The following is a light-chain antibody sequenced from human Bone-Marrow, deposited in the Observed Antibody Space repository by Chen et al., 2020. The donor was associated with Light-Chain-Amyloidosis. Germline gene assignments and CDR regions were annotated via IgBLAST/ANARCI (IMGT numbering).Light chain of an antibody. Sequence: DIVMTQSPDSLAVALGERDTINCRSSQTILPRYNNKNCLAWYQQKAGQSPKLLFSWASTRASGVPGRFSASGSGTDFTLTISSLQAEDVALYFCHQYYSTPWTFGQGTKVEIK. CDR2: WAS. V-gene: IGKV4-1*01. CDR1: QTILPRYNNKNC. CDR3: HQYYSTPWT. J-gene: IGKJ1*01.